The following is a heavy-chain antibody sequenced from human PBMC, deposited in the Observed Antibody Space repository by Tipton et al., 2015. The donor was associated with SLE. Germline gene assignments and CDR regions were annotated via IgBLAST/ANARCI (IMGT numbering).Heavy chain of an antibody. D-gene: IGHD2-15*01. CDR2: VYRDGRT. CDR3: ARQSFGGSWEFDY. CDR1: NFDVSASYY. J-gene: IGHJ4*02. V-gene: IGHV4-38-2*01. Sequence: TLSLTCSVSNFDVSASYYWGWVRQTPEHGLAWLGSVYRDGRTFYNPSLNSRLTISKDTSKNQFSLRLESSTAADTAVYFCARQSFGGSWEFDYWGQGALVTVSS.